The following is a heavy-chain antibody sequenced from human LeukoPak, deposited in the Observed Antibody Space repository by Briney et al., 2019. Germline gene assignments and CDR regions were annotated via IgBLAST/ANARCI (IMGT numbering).Heavy chain of an antibody. Sequence: SETLSLTCAVYGGSFSGYYWSWIRQPPGKGLEWIGEVNHSGSTNYNPSLKSRVTISVDTSKNQFSLKLSSVTAVDTAVYYCARGLRYFDWFGCQHRHNWFDPWGQGTLVTVSS. CDR2: VNHSGST. D-gene: IGHD3-9*01. J-gene: IGHJ5*02. CDR3: ARGLRYFDWFGCQHRHNWFDP. CDR1: GGSFSGYY. V-gene: IGHV4-34*01.